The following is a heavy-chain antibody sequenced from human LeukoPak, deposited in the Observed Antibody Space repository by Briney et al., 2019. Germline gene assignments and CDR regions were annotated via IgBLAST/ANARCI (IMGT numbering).Heavy chain of an antibody. D-gene: IGHD3-10*01. CDR2: INPSGGST. J-gene: IGHJ3*02. V-gene: IGHV1-46*01. Sequence: ASVKVSCKASGYTFTSYYMHWVRQAPGQGLEWMGIINPSGGSTSYAQKFQGRVTMTRDMSTSTVYMELSSLRSEDTAVYYCASPSSSRMGSGDAFDIWGQGTMVTVSS. CDR3: ASPSSSRMGSGDAFDI. CDR1: GYTFTSYY.